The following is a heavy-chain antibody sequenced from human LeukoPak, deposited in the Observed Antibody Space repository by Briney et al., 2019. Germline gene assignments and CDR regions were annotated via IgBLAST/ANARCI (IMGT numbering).Heavy chain of an antibody. CDR1: GGXISSYY. D-gene: IGHD6-13*01. CDR3: ARHRVAAAGAWGPFDY. J-gene: IGHJ4*02. Sequence: SETLSLTCTVSGGXISSYYWSWIRQPPGKGLEWIGYIYYSGSTNYNPSLKSRVTISVDTSKNQFSLKLSSVTAADTAVYYCARHRVAAAGAWGPFDYWGQGTLVTVSS. V-gene: IGHV4-59*08. CDR2: IYYSGST.